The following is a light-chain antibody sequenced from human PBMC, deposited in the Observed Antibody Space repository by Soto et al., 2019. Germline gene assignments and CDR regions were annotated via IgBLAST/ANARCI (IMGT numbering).Light chain of an antibody. V-gene: IGLV2-8*01. CDR3: SSYAGSNNLV. CDR1: XXXVGGYNY. CDR2: EVS. Sequence: QSALTQPPSASGSPGXSXXXXXXXXXXXVGGYNYVSWYQQHPGKAPKLMIYEVSKRPSGVPDRFSGSKSGNTASLTVSGLQAEDEADYYCSSYAGSNNLVFGGGTKLTVL. J-gene: IGLJ2*01.